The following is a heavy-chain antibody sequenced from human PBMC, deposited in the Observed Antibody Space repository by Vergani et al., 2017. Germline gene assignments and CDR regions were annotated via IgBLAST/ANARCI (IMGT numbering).Heavy chain of an antibody. V-gene: IGHV3-21*01. Sequence: EVQLVESGGGLVKPGGSLRLSCAASGFTFSSYSMNWVRQAPGKGLEWVSSISSSSSYIYYADSVKGRFTISRDNAKNSLYLQMNSLRAEDTAVYYCAREGGGHYDFGYWGQGTLVTVSS. D-gene: IGHD3-3*01. CDR3: AREGGGHYDFGY. J-gene: IGHJ4*02. CDR2: ISSSSSYI. CDR1: GFTFSSYS.